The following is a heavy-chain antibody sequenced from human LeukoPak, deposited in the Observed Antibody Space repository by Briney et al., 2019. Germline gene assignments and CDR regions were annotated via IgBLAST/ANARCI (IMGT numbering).Heavy chain of an antibody. CDR3: AKDRAYSSGWYYYYYGMDV. D-gene: IGHD6-19*01. CDR2: ISYDGSNK. CDR1: GFTFSSYG. Sequence: GGSLRLSCAASGFTFSSYGMHWVRQAPGKGLEWVAVISYDGSNKYYADSVKGRFTISRDNSKNTLYLQMNSLRAEDTAVYYCAKDRAYSSGWYYYYYGMDVWGQGTTVTVSS. V-gene: IGHV3-30*18. J-gene: IGHJ6*02.